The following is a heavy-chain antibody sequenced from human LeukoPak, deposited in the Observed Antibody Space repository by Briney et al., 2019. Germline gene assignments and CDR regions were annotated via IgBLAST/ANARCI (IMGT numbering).Heavy chain of an antibody. CDR1: GGSISSGGYS. D-gene: IGHD3-10*01. V-gene: IGHV4-30-2*01. CDR3: ARESVVRGMGFDY. CDR2: IYRSGST. J-gene: IGHJ4*02. Sequence: PSQTLSLTCAVSGGSISSGGYSWSWIRQPPGKGLEWIGYIYRSGSTYYNPSLKSRVTISVDRSKNQFSLKLSSVTAADTAVYYCARESVVRGMGFDYWGQGTLVTVSS.